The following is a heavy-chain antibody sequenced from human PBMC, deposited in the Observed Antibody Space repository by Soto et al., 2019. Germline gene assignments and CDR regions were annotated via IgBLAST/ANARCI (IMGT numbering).Heavy chain of an antibody. CDR2: IFFTGST. Sequence: SETLSLTCTVSGGYISSTSYHWGWIRKPPGERLEWIGSIFFTGSTYYNPSLKSRATIYVDTSKDQFSLKLRSVTAADTAVYYCARLDGSSDNDYYYGMDVWGQGTTVT. V-gene: IGHV4-39*01. CDR1: GGYISSTSYH. CDR3: ARLDGSSDNDYYYGMDV. D-gene: IGHD6-6*01. J-gene: IGHJ6*02.